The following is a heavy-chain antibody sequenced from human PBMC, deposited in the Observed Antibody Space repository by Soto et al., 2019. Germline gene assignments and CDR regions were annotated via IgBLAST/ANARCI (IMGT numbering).Heavy chain of an antibody. J-gene: IGHJ4*02. CDR2: INAYNGNT. CDR3: ARAGGNFDY. Sequence: ASVKVSCKASGYTFTSYGISWVRQAPGQGLEWMGWINAYNGNTNYAQKFQGRVTITADKSTSTAYMELSSLRSEDTAVYYCARAGGNFDYWGQGTLVTVSS. V-gene: IGHV1-18*01. CDR1: GYTFTSYG.